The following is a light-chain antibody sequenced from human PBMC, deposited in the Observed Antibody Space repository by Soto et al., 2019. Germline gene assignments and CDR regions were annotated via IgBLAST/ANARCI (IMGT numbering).Light chain of an antibody. CDR2: YAS. CDR1: QFISTN. J-gene: IGKJ4*01. V-gene: IGKV3-15*01. Sequence: EIVMTQSPATLSVSPGERVTLSCRASQFISTNLAWYQQRPGQAPRLLIYYASTRATGIPARFSGSGSGTEFSLTISSLQSEDFAIYFCQQTKSYPSTFGGGTRVEI. CDR3: QQTKSYPST.